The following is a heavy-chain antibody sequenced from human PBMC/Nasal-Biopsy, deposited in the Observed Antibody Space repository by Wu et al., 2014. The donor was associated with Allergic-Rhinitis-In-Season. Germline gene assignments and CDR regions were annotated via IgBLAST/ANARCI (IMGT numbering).Heavy chain of an antibody. V-gene: IGHV3-66*01. CDR1: GFTVSTNY. J-gene: IGHJ4*02. CDR2: IYSGGST. Sequence: LRLSCAASGFTVSTNYMNWVRQAPGKGLEWVSVIYSGGSTYYADSVKGRFTISRDNSKNTLYLQMNSLRAEDTAVYYCARSPKEGFLEWSLYYFDYWGQGTLVTVSS. D-gene: IGHD3-3*01. CDR3: ARSPKEGFLEWSLYYFDY.